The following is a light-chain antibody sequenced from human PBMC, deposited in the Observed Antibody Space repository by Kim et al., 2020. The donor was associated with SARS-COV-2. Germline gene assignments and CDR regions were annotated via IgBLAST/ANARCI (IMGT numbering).Light chain of an antibody. J-gene: IGLJ1*01. CDR3: QAWDSSTAYV. CDR1: KLGDKY. CDR2: QDS. V-gene: IGLV3-1*01. Sequence: VPPGQTASITCSGDKLGDKYAFWYQQKPGQSPVLVIYQDSKRPSGIPERFSGSNSGNTASLTISGTQAMDEADYYCQAWDSSTAYVFGTGTKVTVL.